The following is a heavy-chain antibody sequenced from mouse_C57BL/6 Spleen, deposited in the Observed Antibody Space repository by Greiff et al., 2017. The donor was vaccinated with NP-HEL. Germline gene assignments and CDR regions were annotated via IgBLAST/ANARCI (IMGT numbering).Heavy chain of an antibody. CDR1: GFTFSDYY. Sequence: EVKLMESEGGLVQPGSSMKLSCTASGFTFSDYYMAWVRQVPEKGLEWVANINYDGSSPYYLDSLKSRFIISRDNAKNILYLQLSSLKSEDTATYCCARDDYDYAMDYWGQGTSVTVSS. V-gene: IGHV5-16*01. CDR2: INYDGSSP. J-gene: IGHJ4*01. D-gene: IGHD2-4*01. CDR3: ARDDYDYAMDY.